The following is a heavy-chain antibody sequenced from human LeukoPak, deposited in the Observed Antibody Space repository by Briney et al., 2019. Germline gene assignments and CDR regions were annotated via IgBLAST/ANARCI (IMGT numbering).Heavy chain of an antibody. J-gene: IGHJ4*02. CDR2: ISSSGSYI. CDR3: ARSGLSRFGF. V-gene: IGHV3-21*04. D-gene: IGHD2/OR15-2a*01. Sequence: GGSLRLSCAASGFTFSSYAMSWVRQAPGKGLEWVSSISSSGSYIYYADSVKGRFTISRDNSKNTLYLQMNSLRAEDTAVYYCARSGLSRFGFWGQGTLVTVSS. CDR1: GFTFSSYA.